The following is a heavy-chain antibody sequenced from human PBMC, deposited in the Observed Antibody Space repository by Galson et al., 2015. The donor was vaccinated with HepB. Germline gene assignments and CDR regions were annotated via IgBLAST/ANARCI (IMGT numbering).Heavy chain of an antibody. CDR1: GFSLSTSGMC. V-gene: IGHV2-70*01. J-gene: IGHJ4*02. CDR3: ARVYFSSSWPDYFDY. Sequence: PALVKPTQTLTLTCTFSGFSLSTSGMCVSWIRQPPGKALEWLALIDWDDDKYYSTSLKTRLTISKDTSKNQVVLTMTNMDPVDTATYYCARVYFSSSWPDYFDYWGQGNLVTVSS. CDR2: IDWDDDK. D-gene: IGHD6-13*01.